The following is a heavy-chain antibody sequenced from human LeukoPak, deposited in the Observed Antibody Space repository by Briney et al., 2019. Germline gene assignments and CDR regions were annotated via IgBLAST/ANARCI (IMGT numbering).Heavy chain of an antibody. CDR3: ARSCGSGFYFDY. CDR2: INRDGSET. Sequence: GGSLRLSCVASEFTFTDYWMGWVRQAPGKRLEWVANINRDGSETYYMDSVKGRFTISRDNAKNLLYLQMSSLRVEDTAVYYCARSCGSGFYFDYWGQGTLVTVSS. CDR1: EFTFTDYW. V-gene: IGHV3-7*01. J-gene: IGHJ4*02. D-gene: IGHD3-10*01.